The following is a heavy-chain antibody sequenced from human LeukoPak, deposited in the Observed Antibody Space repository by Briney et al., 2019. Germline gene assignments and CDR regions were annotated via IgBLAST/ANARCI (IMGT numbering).Heavy chain of an antibody. CDR3: ARVSIVGVTSH. J-gene: IGHJ4*02. CDR1: GFTFSSYE. D-gene: IGHD1-26*01. Sequence: GGSLRLSCSASGFTFSSYEMNWVRQAPGKGLEWVSYISSSGSTIYYADSVKGRFTISRDNAKNSLYLQMNSLRAEDTAVYYCARVSIVGVTSHWGQGTLVTVSS. CDR2: ISSSGSTI. V-gene: IGHV3-48*03.